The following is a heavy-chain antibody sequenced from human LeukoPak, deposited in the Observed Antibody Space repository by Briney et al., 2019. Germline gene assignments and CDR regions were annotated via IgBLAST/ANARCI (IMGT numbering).Heavy chain of an antibody. D-gene: IGHD1-26*01. CDR1: GGSFSGYY. Sequence: SETLSLTCAVYGGSFSGYYWSWIRQPPGKGLEWIGEINHSGSTNYNPSLKSRVTISVDTSKNQFSLKLSSVTAADTAVYYCARGSGGSYLTEFDYWGQGTLVTVSS. V-gene: IGHV4-34*01. J-gene: IGHJ4*02. CDR2: INHSGST. CDR3: ARGSGGSYLTEFDY.